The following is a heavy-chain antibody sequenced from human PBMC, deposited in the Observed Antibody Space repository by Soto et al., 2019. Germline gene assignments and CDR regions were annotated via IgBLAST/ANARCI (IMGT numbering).Heavy chain of an antibody. V-gene: IGHV4-31*03. CDR3: ARTKCSGGSCYSWSLDH. Sequence: PSETLSLTCTVSGGSITTGGYYWSWIRQLPGKGLEWIGHRYYSESTYYNPSLKSRVSISLDTSKNQFSLKLSFVTAADTAMYYCARTKCSGGSCYSWSLDHWGQGTPVTVSS. J-gene: IGHJ4*02. D-gene: IGHD2-15*01. CDR2: RYYSEST. CDR1: GGSITTGGYY.